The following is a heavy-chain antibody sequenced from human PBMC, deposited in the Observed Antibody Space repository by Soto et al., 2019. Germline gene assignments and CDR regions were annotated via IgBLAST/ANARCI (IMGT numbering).Heavy chain of an antibody. CDR2: ISSTTNYI. D-gene: IGHD2-15*01. CDR3: ARDLRLYAFDI. J-gene: IGHJ3*02. CDR1: GFTFTRYS. V-gene: IGHV3-21*04. Sequence: GGSLRLSCAASGFTFTRYSMNWVRQAPGKGLEWVSSISSTTNYIYYGDSMKGRFTISRDNAKNSLYLQMNSLRAEDTALYYCARDLRLYAFDIWGQGTMVTVSS.